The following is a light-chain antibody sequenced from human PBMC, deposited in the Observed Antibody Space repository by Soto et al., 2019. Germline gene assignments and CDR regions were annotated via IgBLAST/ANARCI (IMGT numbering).Light chain of an antibody. CDR1: QTAYKN. CDR2: DAS. Sequence: VMTQSPASLSAAPGETVTLSCRATQTAYKNLAWYQQKPGQAPRLLIFDASTRATGLPARFSGSGSGTEFTLTISSLQSEDSAIYYCQEYNRWPPEFIFGPGTRLEIK. CDR3: QEYNRWPPEFI. V-gene: IGKV3-15*01. J-gene: IGKJ5*01.